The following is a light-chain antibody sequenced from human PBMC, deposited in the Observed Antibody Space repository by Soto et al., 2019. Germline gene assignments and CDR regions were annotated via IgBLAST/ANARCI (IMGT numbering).Light chain of an antibody. CDR2: GAS. J-gene: IGKJ3*01. Sequence: EIVVTQSPGTLSLSPGERATLSCRASQSVSSNYLAWYQQKPGQAPRLIIYGASSRASDIPDRFSGSGSGTYFTLIISSLEPEDFAMYYCQQYGSTPFTFGPGTKVDVK. CDR3: QQYGSTPFT. CDR1: QSVSSNY. V-gene: IGKV3-20*01.